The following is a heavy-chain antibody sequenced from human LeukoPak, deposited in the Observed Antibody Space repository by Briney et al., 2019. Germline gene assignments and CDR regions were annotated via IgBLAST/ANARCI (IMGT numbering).Heavy chain of an antibody. D-gene: IGHD2-15*01. CDR2: IHSDGSST. J-gene: IGHJ4*02. CDR1: GFTFSSYW. CDR3: AKDKSPFLYCSGGSCYWLPLDY. Sequence: SGGSLRLSCAASGFTFSSYWMHWVRQAPGKGLVWVSRIHSDGSSTSYADSVKGRFTISRDNAKNTLYLQMNSLRAEDTAVYYCAKDKSPFLYCSGGSCYWLPLDYWGQGTLVTVSS. V-gene: IGHV3-74*01.